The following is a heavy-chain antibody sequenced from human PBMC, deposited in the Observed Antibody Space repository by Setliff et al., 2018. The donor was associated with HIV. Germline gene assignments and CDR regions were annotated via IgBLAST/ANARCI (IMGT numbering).Heavy chain of an antibody. Sequence: GSLRLSCVASGFTFRNYWMSWVRQAPGRGLESVANINEDGSEPQYVAAVRGRFTISRDSAKNSVSSQMSSLRAEDTAVYYCVRGRGWILDFWGQGALVTVSS. J-gene: IGHJ4*02. CDR1: GFTFRNYW. V-gene: IGHV3-7*01. CDR3: VRGRGWILDF. CDR2: INEDGSEP. D-gene: IGHD5-12*01.